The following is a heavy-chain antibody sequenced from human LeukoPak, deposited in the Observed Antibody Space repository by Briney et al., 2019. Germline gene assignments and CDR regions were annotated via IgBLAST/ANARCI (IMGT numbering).Heavy chain of an antibody. Sequence: GGSLRLSCAASGFTFTSYSMNWVRQAPGKALEWVSTISGGGGSTYYADSVKGRFTISRDNSKNTLYLQVNSLRAEDTAVYYCAKGGKWDVTPFDYWGQGTLVTVSS. J-gene: IGHJ4*02. V-gene: IGHV3-23*01. CDR3: AKGGKWDVTPFDY. CDR2: ISGGGGST. CDR1: GFTFTSYS. D-gene: IGHD1-26*01.